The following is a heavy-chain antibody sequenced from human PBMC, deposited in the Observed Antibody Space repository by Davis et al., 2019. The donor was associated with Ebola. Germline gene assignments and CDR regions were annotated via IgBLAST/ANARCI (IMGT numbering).Heavy chain of an antibody. J-gene: IGHJ2*01. CDR2: IYYSGST. D-gene: IGHD3-22*01. CDR3: ARNYYDSSGYYGAFHFDL. Sequence: SETLSLTCTVSGGSISSGGYYWSWIRQHPGKGLEWIGYIYYSGSTYYNPSLKSRVTISVDTSKNQFSLNLYSVTAADTAVYYCARNYYDSSGYYGAFHFDLWGRGTLVTVSS. V-gene: IGHV4-31*03. CDR1: GGSISSGGYY.